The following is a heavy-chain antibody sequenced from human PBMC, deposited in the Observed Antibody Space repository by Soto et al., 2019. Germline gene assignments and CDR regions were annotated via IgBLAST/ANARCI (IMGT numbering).Heavy chain of an antibody. J-gene: IGHJ5*02. CDR1: GFTFSNYD. D-gene: IGHD2-2*01. CDR3: SKEKISTSCCNWFDP. Sequence: GSLRLSCTASGFTFSNYDMHWVRQVTGKGLEWVSGITTGGDTYYPGSVKGRFSISRDKAKYSWLLQMDSLRAEDTAVYYCSKEKISTSCCNWFDPWGQGTLVTVSS. CDR2: ITTGGDT. V-gene: IGHV3-13*01.